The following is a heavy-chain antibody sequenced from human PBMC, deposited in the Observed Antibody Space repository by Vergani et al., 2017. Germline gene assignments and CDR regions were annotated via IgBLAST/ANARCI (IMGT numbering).Heavy chain of an antibody. CDR3: AKHFRGWGIDY. Sequence: QVQLVESGGGVVQRGGSLSPSCATSGFPLSNYAMSWTRKGPGKGLEFVAFIQFDGSNQYYADSVKGRFTLSRDFSKNTLYLQMNSLRTDDTATYYCAKHFRGWGIDYWGQGTQVIVSS. J-gene: IGHJ4*02. CDR2: IQFDGSNQ. V-gene: IGHV3-30*02. CDR1: GFPLSNYA. D-gene: IGHD3-16*01.